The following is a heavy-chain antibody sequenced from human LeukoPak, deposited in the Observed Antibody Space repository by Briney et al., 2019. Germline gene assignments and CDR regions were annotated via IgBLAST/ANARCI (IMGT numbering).Heavy chain of an antibody. V-gene: IGHV4-39*01. CDR2: IYYSGST. CDR3: ARLSTAGYSSGWYAGY. CDR1: GGSISGRSYY. D-gene: IGHD6-19*01. Sequence: SETLSLTCSVSGGSISGRSYYWGWIRQPPGKGLEWIGSIYYSGSTYYNPSLKSRVTISVDTSKNQFSLKLSSVTAADTAMYYCARLSTAGYSSGWYAGYWGQGTLVTVSS. J-gene: IGHJ4*02.